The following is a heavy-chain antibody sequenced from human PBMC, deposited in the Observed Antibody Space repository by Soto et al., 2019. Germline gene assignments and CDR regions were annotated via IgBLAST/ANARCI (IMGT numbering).Heavy chain of an antibody. CDR3: ARKGPLDFWGGYYYYYYYMDV. CDR1: GGSISSYY. J-gene: IGHJ6*03. D-gene: IGHD3-3*01. V-gene: IGHV4-59*08. CDR2: IYYSGST. Sequence: PSETLSLTCTVSGGSISSYYWSWIRQPPGKGLEWIGYIYYSGSTNYNPSLKSRVTISVDTSKNQFSLNLSSVTAADTAVYYCARKGPLDFWGGYYYYYYYMDVWGKGTTVPVSS.